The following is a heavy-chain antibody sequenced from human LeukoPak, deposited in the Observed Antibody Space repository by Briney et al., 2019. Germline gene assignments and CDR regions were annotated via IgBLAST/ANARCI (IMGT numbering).Heavy chain of an antibody. Sequence: GGSLRLSCAASGFSFNNYWMRWGRQPPGKGLEWVADLSEDGSKKNYVDSVKGRFTISRDNAKNSLYLQMNSRRAEDTAVYYCSRGLAYSFDIWGQGTMVTVSS. CDR1: GFSFNNYW. CDR3: SRGLAYSFDI. CDR2: LSEDGSKK. D-gene: IGHD3-10*01. V-gene: IGHV3-7*04. J-gene: IGHJ3*02.